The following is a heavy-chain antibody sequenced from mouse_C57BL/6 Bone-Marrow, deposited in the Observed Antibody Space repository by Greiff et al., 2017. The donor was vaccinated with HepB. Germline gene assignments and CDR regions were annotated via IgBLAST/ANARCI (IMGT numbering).Heavy chain of an antibody. CDR3: AREGSYYGSSYWYFDV. CDR2: IWSDGST. V-gene: IGHV2-6*03. Sequence: VQLKESGPGLVAPSQSLSITCTVSGFSLTSYGVHWVRQPPGKGLEWLVVIWSDGSTTYNSALKSRLSISKDNSKSQVFLKMNSLQTDDTAMYYCAREGSYYGSSYWYFDVWGTGTTVTVSS. D-gene: IGHD1-1*01. J-gene: IGHJ1*03. CDR1: GFSLTSYG.